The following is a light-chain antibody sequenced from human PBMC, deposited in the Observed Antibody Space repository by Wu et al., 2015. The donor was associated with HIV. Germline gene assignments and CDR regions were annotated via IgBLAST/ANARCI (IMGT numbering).Light chain of an antibody. CDR1: QTIVRD. CDR2: DVF. Sequence: VLTQSPGTLSLSPGEGASISCKSSQTIVRDQLAWYQQRPGQAPRVLVYDVFTRATGISDRFRGTGSGTEFTLTISSLQSEDFAVYYCQQYNNWPLTFGQGTKVEIK. V-gene: IGKV3D-15*01. J-gene: IGKJ1*01. CDR3: QQYNNWPLT.